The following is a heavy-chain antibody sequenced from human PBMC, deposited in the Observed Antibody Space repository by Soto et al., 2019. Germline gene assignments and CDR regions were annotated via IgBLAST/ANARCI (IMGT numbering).Heavy chain of an antibody. CDR2: IYSGGST. CDR3: ARDPEYYYDSSGYYYGSNQAS. Sequence: LILSCAASGFTVSSNYMSWVRQAPGKGLEWVSVIYSGGSTYYADSVKGRFTISRDNSKNTLYLQMNSLRAEDTAVYYCARDPEYYYDSSGYYYGSNQASWGQGTMVTVSS. J-gene: IGHJ3*01. CDR1: GFTVSSNY. V-gene: IGHV3-53*01. D-gene: IGHD3-22*01.